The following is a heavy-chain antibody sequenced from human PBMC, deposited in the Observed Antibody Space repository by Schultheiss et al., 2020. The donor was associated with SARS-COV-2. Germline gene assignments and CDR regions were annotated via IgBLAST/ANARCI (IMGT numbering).Heavy chain of an antibody. J-gene: IGHJ6*02. CDR3: AKGLGVTIAVAPFYGMDV. D-gene: IGHD6-19*01. V-gene: IGHV3-53*05. Sequence: GGSLRLSCAASGFTISSNYMSWVRQAPGKGLEWVSVIYSGGSTYYADSVKGRFTISRDNSKNTLYLQMNSLRAEDTAVYYCAKGLGVTIAVAPFYGMDVWGQGTTVTVSS. CDR2: IYSGGST. CDR1: GFTISSNY.